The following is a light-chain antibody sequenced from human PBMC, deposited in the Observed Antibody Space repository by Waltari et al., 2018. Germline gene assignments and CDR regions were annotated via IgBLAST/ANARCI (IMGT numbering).Light chain of an antibody. Sequence: EIVMPQSPATLSLSPGERTTLSCRASQSVSSTLAWYQQKPGRAPRLLIYGASSRATGIPDRFSGSGSGTEFTLTISSLEPEDVAVYYCQQNSNWPLTFGGGTKVEIK. CDR3: QQNSNWPLT. CDR1: QSVSST. J-gene: IGKJ4*01. CDR2: GAS. V-gene: IGKV3D-15*01.